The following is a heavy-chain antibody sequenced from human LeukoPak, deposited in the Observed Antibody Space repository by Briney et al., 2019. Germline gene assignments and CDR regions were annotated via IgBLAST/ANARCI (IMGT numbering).Heavy chain of an antibody. J-gene: IGHJ4*02. Sequence: SETLSLTCTVSGGSISSGGYYWSWIRQHPGKGLEWIGYIYYSGSTYYNPSLKSRVTISVDTSKNQFSLKLSPVTAADTAVYYCARDEAGSLDYWGQGTLVTVSS. CDR3: ARDEAGSLDY. CDR1: GGSISSGGYY. V-gene: IGHV4-31*03. CDR2: IYYSGST. D-gene: IGHD6-19*01.